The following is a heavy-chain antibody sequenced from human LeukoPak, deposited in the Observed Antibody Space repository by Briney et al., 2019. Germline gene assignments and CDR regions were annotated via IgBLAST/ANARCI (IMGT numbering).Heavy chain of an antibody. D-gene: IGHD3-3*01. CDR2: IYYSGST. CDR1: GGSISSSSYY. Sequence: SETLSLTCTVSGGSISSSSYYWGWIRQPPGKGLEWIGSIYYSGSTYYNPSLKSRVTISVDTSKNQFSLKLSSVTAADTAVYYCARLPREYYDFWSGYYNYGMDVWGQGTTVTVSS. V-gene: IGHV4-39*01. J-gene: IGHJ6*02. CDR3: ARLPREYYDFWSGYYNYGMDV.